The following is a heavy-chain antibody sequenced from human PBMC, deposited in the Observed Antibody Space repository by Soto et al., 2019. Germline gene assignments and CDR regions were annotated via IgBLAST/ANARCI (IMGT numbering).Heavy chain of an antibody. CDR2: IYYSGST. D-gene: IGHD3-10*01. V-gene: IGHV4-39*01. Sequence: SETLSLTCTVSGGSISSSSYYWGWIRQPPGKGLEWIGSIYYSGSTYYNPSLKSRVTISVDTSKNQFSLKLSSVTAADTAVYYCARQAGLLWFGELPPNSYYGMDVWG. J-gene: IGHJ6*02. CDR3: ARQAGLLWFGELPPNSYYGMDV. CDR1: GGSISSSSYY.